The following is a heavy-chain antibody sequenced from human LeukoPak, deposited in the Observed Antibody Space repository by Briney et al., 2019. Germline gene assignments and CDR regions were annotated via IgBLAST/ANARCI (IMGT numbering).Heavy chain of an antibody. J-gene: IGHJ3*02. CDR3: AREVVVVPAAMGVGAFDI. Sequence: PGGSLRLPCAASGFTFSSYAMHWVRQAPGKGLEWVAVISYDGSNKYYADSVKGRFTISRDNSKNTLYLQMNSLRAEDTAVYYCAREVVVVPAAMGVGAFDIWGQGTMVTVSS. D-gene: IGHD2-2*01. CDR2: ISYDGSNK. V-gene: IGHV3-30*04. CDR1: GFTFSSYA.